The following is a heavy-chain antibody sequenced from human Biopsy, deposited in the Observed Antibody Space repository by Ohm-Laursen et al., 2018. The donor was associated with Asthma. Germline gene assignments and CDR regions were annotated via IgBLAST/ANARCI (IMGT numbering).Heavy chain of an antibody. V-gene: IGHV3-53*01. CDR2: IYSGGTS. J-gene: IGHJ4*02. D-gene: IGHD3-22*01. CDR3: ARGDSSNWSHYYFDY. CDR1: GFTFSDCS. Sequence: GSLRLSCTASGFTFSDCSMTCVRQAPGKGLEWVSVIYSGGTSHTADSVRGRFTISRDYSKNTLYLQMHSLRAEDTAVYYCARGDSSNWSHYYFDYWGQGTLVTVSS.